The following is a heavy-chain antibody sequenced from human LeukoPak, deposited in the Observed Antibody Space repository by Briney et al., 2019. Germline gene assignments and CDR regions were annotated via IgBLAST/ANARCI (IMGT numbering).Heavy chain of an antibody. V-gene: IGHV3-30*02. CDR3: AKDSSHWAFDY. Sequence: GGSLRLSCAASGFTFSSYGMHWVRQAPGKGLEWVAFIQHDGTNKYYADSLKGRFTISRDKSKNTLYLQMNSLRTEDTAVHYCAKDSSHWAFDYWGQGALVAVSS. CDR2: IQHDGTNK. D-gene: IGHD7-27*01. J-gene: IGHJ4*02. CDR1: GFTFSSYG.